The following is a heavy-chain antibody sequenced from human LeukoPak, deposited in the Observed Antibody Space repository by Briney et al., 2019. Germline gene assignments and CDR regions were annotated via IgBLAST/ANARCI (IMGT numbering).Heavy chain of an antibody. V-gene: IGHV4-39*01. CDR2: IYYSGTT. D-gene: IGHD3-10*01. CDR1: GGLISISTYY. Sequence: PSETLSLTCTVSGGLISISTYYWGWIRQPPGKGLEWIGSIYYSGTTHYNPSLKSRVTIAVDTSKNQFSLKLISVTAADTAVYYCARTRYYYNSRSYGAPYYFDYWGQGTLVTVSS. CDR3: ARTRYYYNSRSYGAPYYFDY. J-gene: IGHJ4*02.